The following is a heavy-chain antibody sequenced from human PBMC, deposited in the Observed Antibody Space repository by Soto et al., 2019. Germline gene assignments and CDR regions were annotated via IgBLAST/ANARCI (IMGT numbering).Heavy chain of an antibody. CDR1: GFTFSSYA. V-gene: IGHV3-30-3*01. J-gene: IGHJ4*02. Sequence: PGGSLRLSCAASGFTFSSYAMHWVRQAPGKGLEWVAVISDDGSNKYYADSVKGRFTISRDNSKNTLYLQMNSLRAEETAVYYCAREDNYYFDYWGQGTLVTVSS. CDR3: AREDNYYFDY. CDR2: ISDDGSNK. D-gene: IGHD1-20*01.